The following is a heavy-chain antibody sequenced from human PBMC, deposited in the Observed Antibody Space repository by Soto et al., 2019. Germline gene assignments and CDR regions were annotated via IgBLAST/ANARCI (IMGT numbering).Heavy chain of an antibody. J-gene: IGHJ3*02. Sequence: GGSLRLSCAASGFTFSSYSMNWVRQAPGKGLEWVSHISSSSSTIYYADSVKGRFTISRDNAKNSLYLQMNSLRAEDTAVYYCATTVNGDAFDIWGQGTMVTVSS. CDR1: GFTFSSYS. CDR2: ISSSSSTI. D-gene: IGHD4-17*01. V-gene: IGHV3-48*01. CDR3: ATTVNGDAFDI.